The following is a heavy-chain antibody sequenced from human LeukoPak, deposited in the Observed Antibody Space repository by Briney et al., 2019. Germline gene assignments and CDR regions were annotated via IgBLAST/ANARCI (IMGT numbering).Heavy chain of an antibody. J-gene: IGHJ4*02. Sequence: GGSLRLSCAASGFTFSSYSMNWVRQAPGKGLEWVSSISSGSSSIYYADSMKGRFTTSRDNAKNSLYLQMNSLRAEDTAVYYCARGLGSSSSALFDYWGQGTLVTVPS. CDR2: ISSGSSSI. CDR1: GFTFSSYS. D-gene: IGHD1-26*01. CDR3: ARGLGSSSSALFDY. V-gene: IGHV3-21*01.